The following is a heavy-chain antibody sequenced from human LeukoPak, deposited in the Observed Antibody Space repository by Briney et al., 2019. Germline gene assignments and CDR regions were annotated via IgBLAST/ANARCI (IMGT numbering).Heavy chain of an antibody. J-gene: IGHJ6*02. V-gene: IGHV1-3*01. CDR2: INAGNGNT. CDR1: GYTFTSYA. Sequence: ASVKVSCKACGYTFTSYAMHWVRQATGQRLEWMGWINAGNGNTKYSQKFQGRVTITRDTSASTAYMELSSLRSEDTAVYYCARDIGYKSSWRYYYYGMDVWGQGTTVTVSS. D-gene: IGHD6-13*01. CDR3: ARDIGYKSSWRYYYYGMDV.